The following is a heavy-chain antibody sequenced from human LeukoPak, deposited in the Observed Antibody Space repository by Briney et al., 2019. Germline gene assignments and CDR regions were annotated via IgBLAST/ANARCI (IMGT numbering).Heavy chain of an antibody. CDR1: GFTLSGAW. CDR3: ARVFGPGLDEYFHL. J-gene: IGHJ1*01. CDR2: INPDGTDI. V-gene: IGHV3-74*01. Sequence: GGSLRLSCAASGFTLSGAWMHRVRQVPGKGLVWVSRINPDGTDIRYADSVKGRFTISRDDAKNTLFLHMNSLRVEDTAVYYCARVFGPGLDEYFHLWGQGTLVTVSS. D-gene: IGHD3-10*01.